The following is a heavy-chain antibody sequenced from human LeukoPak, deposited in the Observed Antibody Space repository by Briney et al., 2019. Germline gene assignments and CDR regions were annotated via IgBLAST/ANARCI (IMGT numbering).Heavy chain of an antibody. D-gene: IGHD2-15*01. Sequence: GGSLRLSCAGSGFTFSSYWMNWVRQAPGKGLEWVANIKQDGSETYYVDSVKGRFTISRDNAKNSLSLQMNSLRVEDTAVYYCARDRDCGDGGCYPHFDYWGQGVRVTVSS. CDR2: IKQDGSET. CDR1: GFTFSSYW. V-gene: IGHV3-7*01. CDR3: ARDRDCGDGGCYPHFDY. J-gene: IGHJ4*02.